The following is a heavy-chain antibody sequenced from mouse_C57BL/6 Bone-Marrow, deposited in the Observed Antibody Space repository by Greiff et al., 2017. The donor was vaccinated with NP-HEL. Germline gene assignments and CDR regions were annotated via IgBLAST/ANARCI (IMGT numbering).Heavy chain of an antibody. Sequence: VQLKESGAELVKPGASVTISCKASGYAFSSYWMNWVKQRPGKGLEWIGQIYPGDGDTNYNGKFTGKATLNADKSSSPAYMQLSSLTSEDSAVYYRTRSPYYYGLYWYFDVWGTGTTVTVSS. V-gene: IGHV1-80*01. CDR2: IYPGDGDT. D-gene: IGHD1-1*01. CDR1: GYAFSSYW. CDR3: TRSPYYYGLYWYFDV. J-gene: IGHJ1*03.